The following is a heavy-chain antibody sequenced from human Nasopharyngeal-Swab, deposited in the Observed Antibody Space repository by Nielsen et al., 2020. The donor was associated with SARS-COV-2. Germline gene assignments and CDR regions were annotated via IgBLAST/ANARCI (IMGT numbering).Heavy chain of an antibody. CDR2: VSWNSGTL. CDR1: GLTFENYA. J-gene: IGHJ6*03. Sequence: SLKISCVASGLTFENYAMHWVRQSPGKGLEWVSGVSWNSGTLTYADSVKGRFTISRDNAKNSLYLQMNSLRSEDTAFYYCAKANLGYCSSASCYPYFYYMDVWGKGTTVTVSS. D-gene: IGHD2-2*01. CDR3: AKANLGYCSSASCYPYFYYMDV. V-gene: IGHV3-9*01.